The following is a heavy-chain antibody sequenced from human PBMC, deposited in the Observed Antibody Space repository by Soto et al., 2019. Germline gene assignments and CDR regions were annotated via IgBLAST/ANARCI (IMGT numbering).Heavy chain of an antibody. CDR3: ARGGEGVRFLEWFPPGLDP. CDR2: MNPNSGNT. Sequence: GASVKVSCKASGYTFTSYDINWVRQATGQGLEWMGWMNPNSGNTGYAQKFQGRVTMTRNTSISTAYMELSSLRSEDTAVYYCARGGEGVRFLEWFPPGLDPWGQGTLVTVSS. D-gene: IGHD3-3*01. J-gene: IGHJ5*02. V-gene: IGHV1-8*01. CDR1: GYTFTSYD.